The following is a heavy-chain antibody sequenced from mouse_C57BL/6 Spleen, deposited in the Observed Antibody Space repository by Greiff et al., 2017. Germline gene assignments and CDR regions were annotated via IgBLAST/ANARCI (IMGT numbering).Heavy chain of an antibody. CDR3: ARVCNYGWDAMDY. J-gene: IGHJ4*01. D-gene: IGHD1-2*01. CDR1: GFSLTSYG. Sequence: QVQLQQSGPGLVQPSQSLSITCTVSGFSLTSYGVHWVRQSPGKGLEWLGVIWSGGSTDYNAAFISRLSISKDNSTSQVFFKMNSLQADDTAIYYCARVCNYGWDAMDYWGQGTSVTVSS. CDR2: IWSGGST. V-gene: IGHV2-2*01.